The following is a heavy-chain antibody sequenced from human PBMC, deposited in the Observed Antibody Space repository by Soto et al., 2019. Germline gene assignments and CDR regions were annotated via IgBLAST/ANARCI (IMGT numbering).Heavy chain of an antibody. Sequence: EVQLVESGGGLVQPGRSLRLSCAASGFTFDDYAMHWVRQAPGKGLGGVSGISWYSGSIGYADSVKGRFTISRDNAKNSLHLQMNSLRAEDTALYYCAKDKGLMTTVTFFDYWGQGTMVTVCS. V-gene: IGHV3-9*01. J-gene: IGHJ4*02. CDR3: AKDKGLMTTVTFFDY. CDR1: GFTFDDYA. CDR2: ISWYSGSI. D-gene: IGHD4-17*01.